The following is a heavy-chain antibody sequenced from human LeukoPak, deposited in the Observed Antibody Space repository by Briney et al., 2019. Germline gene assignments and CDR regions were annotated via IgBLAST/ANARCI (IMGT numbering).Heavy chain of an antibody. J-gene: IGHJ4*02. CDR3: ARLNSRSSIAARPRGYFDY. V-gene: IGHV5-51*01. Sequence: GESLKISCKGSGYSFTSYWIGWVRQMPGKGLEWMGIIYPGDSDTRYSPSFQGQVTISADKSISTAYLQWSGLKASDTAMYYCARLNSRSSIAARPRGYFDYWGQGTLVTVSS. D-gene: IGHD6-6*01. CDR2: IYPGDSDT. CDR1: GYSFTSYW.